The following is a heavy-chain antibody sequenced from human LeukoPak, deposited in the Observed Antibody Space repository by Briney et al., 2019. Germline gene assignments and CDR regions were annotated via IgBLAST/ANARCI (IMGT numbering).Heavy chain of an antibody. Sequence: GGSLRLSCAASGFTSNYMSWVRQAPGKGLEWVSVIYSGGSTDYTGSVRGRFTISRDKSKNTTYLQMNNMRAEDTAVYYCATEKPVAGTFLDYWGQGTLVIVSS. J-gene: IGHJ4*02. CDR2: IYSGGST. CDR3: ATEKPVAGTFLDY. D-gene: IGHD6-19*01. CDR1: GFTSNY. V-gene: IGHV3-53*01.